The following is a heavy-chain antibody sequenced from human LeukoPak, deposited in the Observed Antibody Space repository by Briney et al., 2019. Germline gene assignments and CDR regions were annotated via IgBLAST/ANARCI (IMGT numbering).Heavy chain of an antibody. CDR2: IIPILGIA. CDR1: GGTFSSYT. V-gene: IGHV1-69*02. CDR3: ARVGPPIVVVIAIGMESWYYFDY. D-gene: IGHD2-21*01. J-gene: IGHJ4*02. Sequence: SVKVSCKASGGTFSSYTISWVRQAPGQGLEWMGRIIPILGIANYAQKFQGRVTITADKSTSTAYMELRSLRSDDTAVYYCARVGPPIVVVIAIGMESWYYFDYWGQGTLVTVSS.